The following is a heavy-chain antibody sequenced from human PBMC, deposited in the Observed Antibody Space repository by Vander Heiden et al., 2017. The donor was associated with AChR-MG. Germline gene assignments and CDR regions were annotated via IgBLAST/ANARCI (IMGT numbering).Heavy chain of an antibody. CDR2: MNPNSGNT. V-gene: IGHV1-8*01. CDR3: ARNKPASRYFDL. Sequence: QAQLVQSGAEVKKPGASVKVSCQASGYTFTSYDINWVRQATGQGLEWMGWMNPNSGNTGYAQKFQGRVTMTRNTSISTAYMELSSLRSEDTAVFYCARNKPASRYFDLWGRGTLVTVSS. CDR1: GYTFTSYD. J-gene: IGHJ2*01.